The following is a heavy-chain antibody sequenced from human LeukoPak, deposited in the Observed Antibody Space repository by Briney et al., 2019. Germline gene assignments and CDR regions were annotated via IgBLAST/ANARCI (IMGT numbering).Heavy chain of an antibody. J-gene: IGHJ4*02. Sequence: PGGSLRLSCAASGFTFSSYEMNWVRQAPGKGLEWVSYISSSGSTIYYADSVKGRFTISRDNAKNSLYLQMNSLRAEDTAVYYCARDYRGAAGGRFDLWGQGTLVTVSS. CDR2: ISSSGSTI. V-gene: IGHV3-48*03. CDR3: ARDYRGAAGGRFDL. D-gene: IGHD6-13*01. CDR1: GFTFSSYE.